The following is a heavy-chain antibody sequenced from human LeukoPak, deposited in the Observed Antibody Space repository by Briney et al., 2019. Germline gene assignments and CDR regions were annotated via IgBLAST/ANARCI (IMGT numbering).Heavy chain of an antibody. CDR1: GFTFSSYS. CDR3: AREGYYGSGSYNYYYMDV. Sequence: GGSLRLSRAASGFTFSSYSMNWVRQAPGKGLEWVSYISSSSSTIYYADSVKGRFTISRDNAKNSLYLQMNSLRAEDTAVYYCAREGYYGSGSYNYYYMDVWGKGTTVTVSS. V-gene: IGHV3-48*01. CDR2: ISSSSSTI. J-gene: IGHJ6*03. D-gene: IGHD3-10*01.